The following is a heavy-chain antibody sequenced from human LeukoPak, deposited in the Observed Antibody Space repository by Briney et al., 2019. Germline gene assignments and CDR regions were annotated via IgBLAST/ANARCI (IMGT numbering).Heavy chain of an antibody. CDR1: GFTFSNYA. V-gene: IGHV3-23*01. Sequence: GGSLRLSCAASGFTFSNYAMSWVRQAPGKGLEWVSAISGSGGSTYYADSVKGLFTISRDNSKNTLYLQMNSLRAEDTALYHCARNNGMDVWGQGTTVIVSS. J-gene: IGHJ6*02. CDR2: ISGSGGST. CDR3: ARNNGMDV.